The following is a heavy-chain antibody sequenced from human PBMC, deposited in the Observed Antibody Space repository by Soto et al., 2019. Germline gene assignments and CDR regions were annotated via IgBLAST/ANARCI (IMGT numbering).Heavy chain of an antibody. CDR2: ISGGGGGST. D-gene: IGHD3-22*01. J-gene: IGHJ1*01. Sequence: QPGGSLRLSCAASGFTFSSYAMSWVRQAPGKGLEWVSAISGGGGGSTYYADSVKGRFTISRDNSKNTLYLQMNSLRAEDTAVYYCAKDLRSFTMIVAGTHWGQGTLVTVSS. CDR1: GFTFSSYA. V-gene: IGHV3-23*01. CDR3: AKDLRSFTMIVAGTH.